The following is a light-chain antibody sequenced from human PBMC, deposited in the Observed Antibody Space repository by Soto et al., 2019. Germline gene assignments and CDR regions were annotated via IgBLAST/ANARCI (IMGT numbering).Light chain of an antibody. V-gene: IGKV1-5*03. CDR2: KAS. J-gene: IGKJ5*01. CDR3: QQYNGT. CDR1: QSIGNW. Sequence: DIQMTQSPSTLSASVGDRVTITCRASQSIGNWFAWYQQKPGKAPKLLIYKASSLESGVPSSFSGSGSGTEFTLTISSLQPDDFATYYCQQYNGTFGQGTRLEIK.